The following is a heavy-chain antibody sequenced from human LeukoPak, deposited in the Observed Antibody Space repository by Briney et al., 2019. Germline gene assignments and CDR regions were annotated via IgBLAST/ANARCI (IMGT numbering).Heavy chain of an antibody. V-gene: IGHV3-33*06. Sequence: GGSLRLSCAASGFTFSSYGMHWVRQAPGKGLEWVAVILSDGSKEFYTDSVKGRFTVSRDNSKNTLYLQMNSLRAEDTAVYYCAKGTYYDGGGLAFDIWGQGTMVTVSS. CDR1: GFTFSSYG. CDR2: ILSDGSKE. D-gene: IGHD3-22*01. J-gene: IGHJ3*02. CDR3: AKGTYYDGGGLAFDI.